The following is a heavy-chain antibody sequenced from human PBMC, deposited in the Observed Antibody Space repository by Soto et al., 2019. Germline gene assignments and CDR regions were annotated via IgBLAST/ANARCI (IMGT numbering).Heavy chain of an antibody. J-gene: IGHJ4*02. D-gene: IGHD3-22*01. CDR3: AGGYYFFDY. Sequence: GGSLRLSCAASGFSFRSYGMQWVRQAPGKGLEWVAVISDDGSKNYCGDSVKGRFTISRDNSKNALYLQMNSLRAEDTAVYYCAGGYYFFDYLGQGALVTVSS. CDR1: GFSFRSYG. V-gene: IGHV3-30*03. CDR2: ISDDGSKN.